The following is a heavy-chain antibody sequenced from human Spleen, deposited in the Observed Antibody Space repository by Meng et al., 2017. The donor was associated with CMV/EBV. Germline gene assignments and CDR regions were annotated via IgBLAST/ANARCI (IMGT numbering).Heavy chain of an antibody. V-gene: IGHV3-7*01. J-gene: IGHJ2*01. CDR3: ARSGSSWYVSPENWYFDL. Sequence: GESLKISCAASGSTFSSYWMSWVRQAPGKGLEWVANIKQDGSEKYYVDSVKGRFTISRDNAKNSLYLQMNSLRAEDTAVYYCARSGSSWYVSPENWYFDLWGRGTLVTVSS. CDR1: GSTFSSYW. CDR2: IKQDGSEK. D-gene: IGHD6-13*01.